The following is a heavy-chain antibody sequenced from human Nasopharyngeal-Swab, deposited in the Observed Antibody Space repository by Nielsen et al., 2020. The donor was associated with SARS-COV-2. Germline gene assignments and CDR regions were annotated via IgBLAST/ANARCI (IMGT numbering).Heavy chain of an antibody. CDR1: GYTFTSYY. J-gene: IGHJ4*02. CDR3: ARDFTPEEGDY. V-gene: IGHV1-69*13. CDR2: IIPIFGTA. D-gene: IGHD1-14*01. Sequence: SVKVSCKASGYTFTSYYMHWVRQAPGQGLEWMGGIIPIFGTANYAQKFQGRVTITADESTSTAYMELSSLRSEDTAVYYCARDFTPEEGDYWGQGTLVTVSS.